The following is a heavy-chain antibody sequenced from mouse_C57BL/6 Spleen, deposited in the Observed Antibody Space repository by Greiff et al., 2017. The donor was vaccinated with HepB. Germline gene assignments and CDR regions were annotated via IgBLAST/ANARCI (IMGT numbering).Heavy chain of an antibody. Sequence: VMLVESGPGLVQPSQSLSITCTVSGFSLTSYGVHWVRQSPGKGLEWLGVIWSGGSTDYNAAFISRLSISKDNSKSQVFFKMNSLQADDTAIYYCARNPAPNYYGSSYGAMDYWGQGTSVTVSS. J-gene: IGHJ4*01. CDR3: ARNPAPNYYGSSYGAMDY. CDR2: IWSGGST. CDR1: GFSLTSYG. D-gene: IGHD1-1*01. V-gene: IGHV2-2*01.